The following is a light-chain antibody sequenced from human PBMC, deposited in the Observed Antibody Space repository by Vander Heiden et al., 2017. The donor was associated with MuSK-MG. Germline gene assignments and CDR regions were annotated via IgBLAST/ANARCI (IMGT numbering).Light chain of an antibody. CDR1: NSNIGTYT. J-gene: IGLJ2*01. CDR2: QKY. Sequence: QSVLTQPPSASGTPGQRVTISCSGSNSNIGTYTVNWYQQLPGTAPKLLHYQKYPPASGVPDRFSGSKSGTSASLAISGLQSEDEADYYCAAWDGSLKGVVFGGGTKLTVL. V-gene: IGLV1-44*01. CDR3: AAWDGSLKGVV.